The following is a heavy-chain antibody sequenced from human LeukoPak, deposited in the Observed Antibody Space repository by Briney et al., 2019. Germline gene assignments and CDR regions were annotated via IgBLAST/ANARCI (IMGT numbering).Heavy chain of an antibody. V-gene: IGHV4-39*02. D-gene: IGHD4-23*01. Sequence: SETLSLTCTVSGGSISSSSYYWGWIRQPPGKGLEWIGSIYYSGSTYYNPSLKSRVTISVDTSKNQFSLKLSSVTAADTAVYYCARDGANSAGYFDYWGQGSLVTVSS. CDR3: ARDGANSAGYFDY. CDR1: GGSISSSSYY. J-gene: IGHJ4*02. CDR2: IYYSGST.